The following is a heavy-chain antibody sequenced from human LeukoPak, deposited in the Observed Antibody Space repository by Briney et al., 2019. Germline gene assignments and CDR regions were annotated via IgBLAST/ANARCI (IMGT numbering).Heavy chain of an antibody. D-gene: IGHD6-19*01. CDR1: GGSISSYY. J-gene: IGHJ4*02. Sequence: SETLSLTCTVSGGSISSYYWSWIRQPPGKGLEWIGYIYYSGSTNYNPSLKSRVTISVDTSKNQFSLKLSSVTAADTAVYYCARGASRGWYDYWGQGTLVTVSS. CDR3: ARGASRGWYDY. CDR2: IYYSGST. V-gene: IGHV4-59*01.